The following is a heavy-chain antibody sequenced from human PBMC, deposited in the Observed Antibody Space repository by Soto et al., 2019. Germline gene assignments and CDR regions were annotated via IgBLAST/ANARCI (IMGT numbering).Heavy chain of an antibody. CDR3: ARDMYGYSGYDFDY. CDR2: ISAYNGNT. CDR1: GYTFTSYG. J-gene: IGHJ4*02. D-gene: IGHD5-12*01. V-gene: IGHV1-18*01. Sequence: AASVKVSCKASGYTFTSYGISWVRQAPGQGLEWMGWISAYNGNTNYAQKLQGRVTMTTDTSTSTAYMELRSLRSDDTAVYYCARDMYGYSGYDFDYWGQGTLVTVSS.